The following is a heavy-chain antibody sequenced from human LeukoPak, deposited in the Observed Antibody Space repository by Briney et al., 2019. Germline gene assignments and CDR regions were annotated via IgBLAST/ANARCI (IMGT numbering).Heavy chain of an antibody. CDR3: AREYCSGGSYNYYYYYMDV. CDR1: GGSISSGDYY. D-gene: IGHD2-15*01. Sequence: SETLSLTCTVSGGSISSGDYYWSWIRQPPGKGLEWIGYIYYSGSTYYNPSLKSRVTISVDTSKNQFSLKLSSVTAADTAVYYSAREYCSGGSYNYYYYYMDVWGKGTTVTVSS. V-gene: IGHV4-30-4*08. CDR2: IYYSGST. J-gene: IGHJ6*03.